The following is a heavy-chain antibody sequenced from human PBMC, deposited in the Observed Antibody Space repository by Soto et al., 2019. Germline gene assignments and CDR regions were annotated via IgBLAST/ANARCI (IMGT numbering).Heavy chain of an antibody. J-gene: IGHJ4*02. V-gene: IGHV4-38-2*01. CDR2: IYQGGST. CDR3: ARDGGRSGYYYDNSGYFSLDY. Sequence: SETLSLTCDVSGYSIRSGYYWGWIRQPPGKGLEWIGSIYQGGSTYYNPSLKSRVAISIDTSRNQLSLKLSSVTAADTAVYYCARDGGRSGYYYDNSGYFSLDYWGRGTLATVYS. CDR1: GYSIRSGYY. D-gene: IGHD3-22*01.